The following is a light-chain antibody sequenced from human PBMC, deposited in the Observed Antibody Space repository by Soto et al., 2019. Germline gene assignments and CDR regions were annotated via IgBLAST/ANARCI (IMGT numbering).Light chain of an antibody. Sequence: EIVLTQSPGTLSLSPGERATLSCRASQSISSYLAWYQQKPGQAPRHLIYGASSRATGIPDRFSGSGSGTDFSLPITRLEPADFAVYYCQQSGSSPGTFGQGTKLEIK. CDR3: QQSGSSPGT. V-gene: IGKV3-20*01. CDR1: QSISSY. J-gene: IGKJ2*01. CDR2: GAS.